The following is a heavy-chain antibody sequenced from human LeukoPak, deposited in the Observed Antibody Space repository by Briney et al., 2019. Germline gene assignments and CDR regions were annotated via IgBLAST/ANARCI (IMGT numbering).Heavy chain of an antibody. CDR1: GFTFSSYA. J-gene: IGHJ1*01. CDR3: AKDGSSSWQDKYFQH. Sequence: SGGSLRLSCAASGFTFSSYAMSWVRQAPGKGLEWVSAISGSGGSTYYADSVKGRFTISRDNSKNTLYLQMNSLRAEDTALYYCAKDGSSSWQDKYFQHWGQGTLVTVSS. D-gene: IGHD6-13*01. V-gene: IGHV3-23*01. CDR2: ISGSGGST.